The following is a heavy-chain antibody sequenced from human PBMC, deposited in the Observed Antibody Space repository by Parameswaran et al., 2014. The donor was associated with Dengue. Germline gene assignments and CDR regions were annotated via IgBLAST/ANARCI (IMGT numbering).Heavy chain of an antibody. D-gene: IGHD2/OR15-2a*01. J-gene: IGHJ6*03. CDR2: IIPIFGTP. V-gene: IGHV1-69*01. Sequence: SWVRQAPGQGLEWMGRIIPIFGTPNYAQVFQDRVTITADESTRTAYMELSSLRSEDTAVYYCVNSKSHFSGIRHYYYMDVWGKGTTVTVSS. CDR3: VNSKSHFSGIRHYYYMDV.